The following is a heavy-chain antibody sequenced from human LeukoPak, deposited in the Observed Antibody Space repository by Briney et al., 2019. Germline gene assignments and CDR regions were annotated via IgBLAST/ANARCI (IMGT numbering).Heavy chain of an antibody. J-gene: IGHJ4*02. V-gene: IGHV4-39*01. CDR3: ARGKVLRYFDWLSLFDY. D-gene: IGHD3-9*01. CDR2: IYYSGST. CDR1: GGSISSSSYY. Sequence: SETLSLTCTVSGGSISSSSYYWGWIRQPPGKGLEWIGTIYYSGSTYYNPSLKSRVTISVDTSKNQFSLKLSSVTAADTAVYYCARGKVLRYFDWLSLFDYWGQGTLVTVSS.